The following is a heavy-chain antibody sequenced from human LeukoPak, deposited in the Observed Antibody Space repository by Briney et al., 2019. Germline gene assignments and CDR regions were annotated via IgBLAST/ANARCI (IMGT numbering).Heavy chain of an antibody. Sequence: ETLSLTCTVSGGSISSSSYYWGWIRQPPGKGRGGIGIIYYSGSTYYNPSLKSQVTISVDTSKNQFSLKLSSVTAADTAVYYCARHSGNSGYGGYFDYWGQGTLVTVSS. CDR1: GGSISSSSYY. CDR2: IYYSGST. CDR3: ARHSGNSGYGGYFDY. V-gene: IGHV4-39*01. J-gene: IGHJ4*02. D-gene: IGHD5-12*01.